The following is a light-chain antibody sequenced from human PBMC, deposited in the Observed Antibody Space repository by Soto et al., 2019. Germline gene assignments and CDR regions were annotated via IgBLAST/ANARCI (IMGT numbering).Light chain of an antibody. CDR2: LNSDGSH. CDR3: QTWGSGIVV. Sequence: QSVLTQSPSASASLGASVKLTCTLSSGHSNYAIAWHQQQSEKGPRYLMKLNSDGSHSKGDGIPDRFSGSSSGAERYLTSSSLQSEDEADYSCQTWGSGIVVFGGGTKLTVL. J-gene: IGLJ2*01. CDR1: SGHSNYA. V-gene: IGLV4-69*01.